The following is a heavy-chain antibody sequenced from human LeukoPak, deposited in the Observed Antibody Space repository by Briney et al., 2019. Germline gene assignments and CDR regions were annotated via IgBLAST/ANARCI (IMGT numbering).Heavy chain of an antibody. V-gene: IGHV4-59*01. J-gene: IGHJ4*02. CDR3: ARGPMRDLDY. CDR2: IYYSGST. CDR1: GGSISSYY. D-gene: IGHD5-24*01. Sequence: SETLSFTCTVSGGSISSYYWSWIRQPPGKGLEWIGYIYYSGSTNYNPSLKSRVTISVDTSKNQFSLKLSSVTAADTAVYYCARGPMRDLDYWGQGTLVTVSS.